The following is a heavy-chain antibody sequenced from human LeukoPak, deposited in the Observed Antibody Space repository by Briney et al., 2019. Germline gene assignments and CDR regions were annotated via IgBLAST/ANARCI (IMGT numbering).Heavy chain of an antibody. CDR1: GYTFTSYG. Sequence: GASVKVSCKASGYTFTSYGISWVRQAPGQGLEWMGWISAYNGNTNYAQKLQGRVTTTTDTSTSTAYMELRSLRSDDTAVYYCARDSAYSSGWSFSFDYWGQGTLVTVSS. V-gene: IGHV1-18*04. J-gene: IGHJ4*02. CDR2: ISAYNGNT. CDR3: ARDSAYSSGWSFSFDY. D-gene: IGHD6-19*01.